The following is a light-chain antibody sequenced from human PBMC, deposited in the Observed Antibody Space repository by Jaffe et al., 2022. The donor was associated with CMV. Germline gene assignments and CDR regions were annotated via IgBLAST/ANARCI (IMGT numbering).Light chain of an antibody. CDR3: QQRGQRPT. J-gene: IGKJ1*01. CDR2: DAS. CDR1: QSVSTY. V-gene: IGKV3-11*01. Sequence: EIVLTQSPATLSLSPGERATLSCRASQSVSTYVAWYQQKPGQPPRLLIYDASNRATGIPARFSGSGSGTDFTLTISRLEPEDFAIYYCQQRGQRPTFGQGTKVEIK.